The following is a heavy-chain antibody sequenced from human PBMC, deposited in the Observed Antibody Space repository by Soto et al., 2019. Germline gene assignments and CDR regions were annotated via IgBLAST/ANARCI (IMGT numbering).Heavy chain of an antibody. CDR2: IYPGDSDT. V-gene: IGHV5-51*01. CDR1: GYSFTSYW. Sequence: GESLKISCKGSGYSFTSYWIGWGRQMPGKGLEWMGIIYPGDSDTRYSPSFQVQVTISPDKSISTAYLQWSTLKASDTPMYYCARRRCSGGSCYWTDYWGQGTLVTVSS. J-gene: IGHJ4*02. D-gene: IGHD2-15*01. CDR3: ARRRCSGGSCYWTDY.